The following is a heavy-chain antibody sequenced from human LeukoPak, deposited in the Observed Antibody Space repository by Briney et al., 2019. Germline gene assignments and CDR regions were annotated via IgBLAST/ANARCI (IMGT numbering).Heavy chain of an antibody. CDR2: INPNSGGT. V-gene: IGHV1-2*02. D-gene: IGHD1-26*01. Sequence: ASVKVSCKASGYTFTGYYMHWVRQAPGQGLEWMGWINPNSGGTIYAQRFQGRVTMTRDTSISTAYMELSRLRSDDTAVYYCARARWDRPRYFDYWGQGTLVTVSS. CDR1: GYTFTGYY. CDR3: ARARWDRPRYFDY. J-gene: IGHJ4*02.